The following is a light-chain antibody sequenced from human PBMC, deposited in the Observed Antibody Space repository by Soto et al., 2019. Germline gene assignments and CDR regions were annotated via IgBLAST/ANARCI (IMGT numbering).Light chain of an antibody. CDR3: QQYETSPRT. J-gene: IGKJ1*01. Sequence: EIVMTQSPATLSVSPGERATLSCRASQSVSSNLAWYQQKPGQAPRLLIYGASSRATGIPDRFSGSGSGTDFTLIISRLEPEDFAIYYCQQYETSPRTFGQGTKVDIK. V-gene: IGKV3D-15*02. CDR2: GAS. CDR1: QSVSSN.